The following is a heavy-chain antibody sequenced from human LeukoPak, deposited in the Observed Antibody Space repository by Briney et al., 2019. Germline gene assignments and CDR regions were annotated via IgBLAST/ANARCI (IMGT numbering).Heavy chain of an antibody. J-gene: IGHJ6*03. CDR2: IRYDGSNK. D-gene: IGHD1-26*01. V-gene: IGHV3-30*02. Sequence: GGSLRLSCAASGFTFSSYGMHWVRQAPGKGLEWVAFIRYDGSNKYYADSVKGRFTISRDNSKNSLYLQMNSLRAEDTAFYYCAKGASYYYYYYMDVWGKGTTVTISS. CDR3: AKGASYYYYYYMDV. CDR1: GFTFSSYG.